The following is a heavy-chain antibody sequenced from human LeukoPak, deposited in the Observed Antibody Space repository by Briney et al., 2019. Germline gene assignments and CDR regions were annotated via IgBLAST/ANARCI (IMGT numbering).Heavy chain of an antibody. Sequence: PGGSLRLSCAASGFTFSNYGMNWVRQAPGKGLEWVSFTDTSGSYIYYGVSVKGRFTISRDNAKNLLFLQMNGLRAEDTAVYYCARGRSITLLRGVAMSDGFDIWGQGAMVAVSS. D-gene: IGHD3-10*01. CDR3: ARGRSITLLRGVAMSDGFDI. CDR1: GFTFSNYG. V-gene: IGHV3-21*06. J-gene: IGHJ3*02. CDR2: TDTSGSYI.